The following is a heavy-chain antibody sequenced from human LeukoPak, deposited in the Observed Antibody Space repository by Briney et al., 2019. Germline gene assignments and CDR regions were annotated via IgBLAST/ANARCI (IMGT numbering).Heavy chain of an antibody. CDR3: ARDGVAVAGTNFDY. CDR2: ISSSSSYI. D-gene: IGHD6-19*01. CDR1: GFTFSSYS. Sequence: GSLRLSCAASGFTFSSYSMNWVRQAPGKGLEWVSSISSSSSYIYYADSVKGRFTISRGNSKNTLYLQMNSLRAEDTAVYYCARDGVAVAGTNFDYWGQGTLVTVSS. V-gene: IGHV3-21*01. J-gene: IGHJ4*02.